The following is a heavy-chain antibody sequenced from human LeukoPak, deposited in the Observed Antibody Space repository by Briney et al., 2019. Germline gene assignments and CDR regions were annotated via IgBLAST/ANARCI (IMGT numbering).Heavy chain of an antibody. CDR2: MNPNSGNT. J-gene: IGHJ4*02. CDR3: ARDQWGLLMTCDY. Sequence: ASVKVSCKASGYTFTSYDINWVRQATGQGLEWMGWMNPNSGNTGYAQKFQGRVTMTRDTSISTAYMELSRLRSDDTAVYYCARDQWGLLMTCDYWGQGTLVTVSS. D-gene: IGHD1-26*01. CDR1: GYTFTSYD. V-gene: IGHV1-8*02.